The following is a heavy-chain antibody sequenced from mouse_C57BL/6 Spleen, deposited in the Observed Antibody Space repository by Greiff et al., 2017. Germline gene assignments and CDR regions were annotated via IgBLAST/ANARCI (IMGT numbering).Heavy chain of an antibody. CDR1: GFTFSDYG. CDR3: ATDYGNFFDY. CDR2: ISSGSSTI. V-gene: IGHV5-17*01. J-gene: IGHJ2*01. D-gene: IGHD2-1*01. Sequence: DVMLVESGGGLVKPGGSLKLSCAASGFTFSDYGMHWVRQAPEKGLEWVAYISSGSSTIYYADTVKGRFTISRDNAKNTLFLQMTSLRSEDTAMYYCATDYGNFFDYWGQGTTLTVSS.